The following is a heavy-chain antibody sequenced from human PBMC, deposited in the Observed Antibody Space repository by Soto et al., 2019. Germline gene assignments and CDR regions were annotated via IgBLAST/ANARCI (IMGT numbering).Heavy chain of an antibody. V-gene: IGHV3-48*02. D-gene: IGHD3-22*01. CDR3: ARGPYDSSGYHFDY. CDR2: ISSSSSTI. CDR1: GFTFSSYS. J-gene: IGHJ4*02. Sequence: GGSLRLSCAASGFTFSSYSMNWVRQAPGKGLEWVSYISSSSSTIYYADSVKGRFTISRENAKNSLYLQMNSLRDEDPAVYYCARGPYDSSGYHFDYWGQGTLDTVSS.